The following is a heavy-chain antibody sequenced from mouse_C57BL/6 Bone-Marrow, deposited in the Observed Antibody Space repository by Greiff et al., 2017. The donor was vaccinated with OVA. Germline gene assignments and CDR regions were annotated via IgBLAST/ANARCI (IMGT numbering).Heavy chain of an antibody. CDR2: LSSGSSTI. Sequence: EVQLVESGGGLVKSGGSLKLSCAASGFTFSDYGMHWVRQAPEKGLEWVAYLSSGSSTIYYADTAKGRFTISRDNAKNTLFLKMTSLRSEDTAMYYCARLRVPGYWGQGTTLTVSS. V-gene: IGHV5-17*01. CDR3: ARLRVPGY. J-gene: IGHJ2*01. CDR1: GFTFSDYG. D-gene: IGHD5-1*01.